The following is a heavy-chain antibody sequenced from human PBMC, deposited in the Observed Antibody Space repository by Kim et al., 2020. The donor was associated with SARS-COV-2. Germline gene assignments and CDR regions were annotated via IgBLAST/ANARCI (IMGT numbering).Heavy chain of an antibody. J-gene: IGHJ4*02. CDR2: IYYTGMT. D-gene: IGHD3-22*01. Sequence: SETLSLTCSVSGISISPYYWSWFRQTPGKGLEWIGYIYYTGMTNFNLSLMSRITMSVDTSKNHLSLELSSVTAADTAVYYCARTLVDSSGSSDYWRQGT. CDR1: GISISPYY. CDR3: ARTLVDSSGSSDY. V-gene: IGHV4-59*01.